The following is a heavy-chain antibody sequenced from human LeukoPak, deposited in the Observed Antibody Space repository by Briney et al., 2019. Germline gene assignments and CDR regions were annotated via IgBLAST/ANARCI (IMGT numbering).Heavy chain of an antibody. D-gene: IGHD3-9*01. CDR3: ARGRGNVLRYLDWFTL. V-gene: IGHV3-30*03. CDR2: IPYDGNNY. J-gene: IGHJ5*02. CDR1: GFTFTSYG. Sequence: GGSLRLSCSASGFTFTSYGMHWVRQAPGKGLEWVAIIPYDGNNYYYADSVKGRFTISRDNSKKTVYLQMDSLRVEDTAVYYCARGRGNVLRYLDWFTLWGRGALVTVSS.